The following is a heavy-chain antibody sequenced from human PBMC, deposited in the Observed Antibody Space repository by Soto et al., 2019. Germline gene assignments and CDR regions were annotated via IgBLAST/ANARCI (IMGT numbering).Heavy chain of an antibody. J-gene: IGHJ6*03. CDR3: ARDRYCTNGVCPRGYYYYYMDV. CDR1: GFTFSSYW. D-gene: IGHD2-8*01. V-gene: IGHV3-7*01. CDR2: IKQDGSEK. Sequence: GGSLRLSCAASGFTFSSYWMSWVRQAPGKGLEWVANIKQDGSEKYYVDSVKGRFTISRDNAKNSLYLQMNSLRAEDTAVYYCARDRYCTNGVCPRGYYYYYMDVWGKGTTVTVSS.